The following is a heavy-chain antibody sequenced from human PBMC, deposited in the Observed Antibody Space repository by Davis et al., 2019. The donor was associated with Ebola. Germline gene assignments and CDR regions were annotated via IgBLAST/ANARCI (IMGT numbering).Heavy chain of an antibody. CDR3: ARDSEDSSSWYGTDAFDI. J-gene: IGHJ3*02. Sequence: KISCAASGFTFSSYAISWVRQAPGQGLEWMGGIIPIFGTANYAQKFQGRVTITADESTSTAYMELSSLRSDDTAVYYCARDSEDSSSWYGTDAFDIWGQGTMVTVSS. D-gene: IGHD6-13*01. CDR1: GFTFSSYA. CDR2: IIPIFGTA. V-gene: IGHV1-69*01.